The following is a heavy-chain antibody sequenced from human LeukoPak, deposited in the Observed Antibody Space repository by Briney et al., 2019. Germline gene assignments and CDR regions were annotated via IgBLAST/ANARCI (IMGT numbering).Heavy chain of an antibody. CDR3: ARAQYYLDS. V-gene: IGHV3-11*06. Sequence: GGSPRLSCAASGSTFSDYYMSWIRQAPGKGLEWVSYISSSSSNRNYADSVKGRFTISRDNAKNSLDLQMNSLRAEDTAVYYCARAQYYLDSWGQGTLVTVSS. CDR1: GSTFSDYY. CDR2: ISSSSSNR. J-gene: IGHJ4*02.